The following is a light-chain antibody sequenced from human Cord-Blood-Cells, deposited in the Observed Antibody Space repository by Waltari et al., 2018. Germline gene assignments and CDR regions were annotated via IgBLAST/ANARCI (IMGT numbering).Light chain of an antibody. CDR3: QQYNSYPWT. J-gene: IGKJ1*01. CDR1: QSISSW. V-gene: IGKV1-5*03. CDR2: KAS. Sequence: DIQMTQSPSTLSASLGERVTITCRASQSISSWLAWYQQKPGKAPKLLIYKASSLESGVPSRFSGSGSGTAFTLTIISLQPDDFATYYCQQYNSYPWTFGQGTKVEIK.